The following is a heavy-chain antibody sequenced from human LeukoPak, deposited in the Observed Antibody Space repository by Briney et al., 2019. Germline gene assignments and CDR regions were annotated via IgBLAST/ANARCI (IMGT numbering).Heavy chain of an antibody. D-gene: IGHD4-17*01. Sequence: KASETLSLTCTVSGGSISTYYWSWIRQPPGKGLEWIGCGYYSGSTRYNPSLKSRVTISVDTSKNQFSLKLSSVTAADTALYYCARGNGDYIEYFQHWGQGTLVTVSS. V-gene: IGHV4-59*01. CDR3: ARGNGDYIEYFQH. CDR1: GGSISTYY. CDR2: GYYSGST. J-gene: IGHJ1*01.